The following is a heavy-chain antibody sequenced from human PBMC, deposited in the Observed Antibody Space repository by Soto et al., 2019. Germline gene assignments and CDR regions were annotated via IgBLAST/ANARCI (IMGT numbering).Heavy chain of an antibody. CDR2: ISSSSSYI. V-gene: IGHV3-21*04. D-gene: IGHD3-3*01. Sequence: WGSLRLSCAASGVTFSSYSMNWVRQAPGKGLEWVSSISSSSSYIYYADSVKGRFTISRDNAKNSLYLQMNSLRAEDTAVYYCARVYDFWSGYSNPFDYWGQGTLVTVSS. CDR3: ARVYDFWSGYSNPFDY. J-gene: IGHJ4*02. CDR1: GVTFSSYS.